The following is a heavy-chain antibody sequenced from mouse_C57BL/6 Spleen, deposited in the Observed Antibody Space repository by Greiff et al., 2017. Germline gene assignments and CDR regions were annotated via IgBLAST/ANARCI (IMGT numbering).Heavy chain of an antibody. Sequence: QVQLQQSGPELVKPGASVKLSCKASGYTFTSYDINWVKQRPGQGLEWIGWIYPRDGSTKYNGKFKGKATLTVDTSSSTAYMELHSLTSEDSAVYFCARSGNYYYFDYWGQGTTLTVSA. CDR3: ARSGNYYYFDY. J-gene: IGHJ2*01. CDR2: IYPRDGST. CDR1: GYTFTSYD. V-gene: IGHV1-85*01. D-gene: IGHD2-1*01.